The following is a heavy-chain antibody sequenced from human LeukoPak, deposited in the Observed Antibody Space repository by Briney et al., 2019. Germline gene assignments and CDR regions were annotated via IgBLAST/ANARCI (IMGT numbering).Heavy chain of an antibody. Sequence: GGSLRLSCEASGFPFSSYWMHWGRQLPGKGLVWVSRINIDGSSTTYADSVKGRFTISRDNVKNTLYVQLNSLRVEDTAVYYCARAGISGRPPDYWGQGTLVTVSS. CDR3: ARAGISGRPPDY. D-gene: IGHD6-6*01. V-gene: IGHV3-74*01. CDR2: INIDGSST. J-gene: IGHJ4*02. CDR1: GFPFSSYW.